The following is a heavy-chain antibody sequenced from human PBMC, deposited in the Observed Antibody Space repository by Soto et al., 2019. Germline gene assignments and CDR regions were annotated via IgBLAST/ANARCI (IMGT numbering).Heavy chain of an antibody. J-gene: IGHJ4*02. V-gene: IGHV4-38-2*01. CDR2: IYNGGTT. CDR3: ARGWYYFDF. CDR1: VEPMTGGYY. Sequence: SETLSLTCDVSVEPMTGGYYWGWIRQSPGKGLEWIGSIYNGGTTYYNPSLRSRLAISIDTSKNQFSLRLSSVTAADTALYYCARGWYYFDFWGQGTLVTVSS. D-gene: IGHD2-15*01.